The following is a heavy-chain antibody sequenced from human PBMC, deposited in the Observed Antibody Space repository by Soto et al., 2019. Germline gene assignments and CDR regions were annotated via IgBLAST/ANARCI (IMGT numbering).Heavy chain of an antibody. D-gene: IGHD6-13*01. V-gene: IGHV3-30-3*01. Sequence: GGSLRLSCATSGFTFSSYAMHWVRQAPGKGLEWVAVISYDGINKYYADSVRGRFTISRDNSKNTLYLQMNSLRAEDTAVYYSARDSQVLAAVEYYFDYWGQGTLVTVSS. CDR3: ARDSQVLAAVEYYFDY. CDR2: ISYDGINK. CDR1: GFTFSSYA. J-gene: IGHJ4*02.